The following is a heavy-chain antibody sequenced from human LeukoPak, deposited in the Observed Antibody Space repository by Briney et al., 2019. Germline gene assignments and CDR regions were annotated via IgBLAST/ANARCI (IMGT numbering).Heavy chain of an antibody. CDR2: IAYDGGDI. D-gene: IGHD3-10*02. CDR3: ATHDRGSIDS. Sequence: GGSLRLSCAASGFTLSTFAMLWVRQAPGKGLEAVAIIAYDGGDIHYGDSMTGQFTISRDNSKNTLYLQMDSLRREDTAIYYCATHDRGSIDSWGRGTLVTVSS. CDR1: GFTLSTFA. V-gene: IGHV3-30*01. J-gene: IGHJ4*02.